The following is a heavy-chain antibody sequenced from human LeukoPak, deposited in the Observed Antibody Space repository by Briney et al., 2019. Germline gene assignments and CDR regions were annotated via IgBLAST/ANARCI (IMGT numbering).Heavy chain of an antibody. D-gene: IGHD3-16*02. CDR2: INMYNGNT. CDR1: GYTFTSYA. V-gene: IGHV1-18*01. CDR3: ARVVGNYVWGSYRPEECFDS. J-gene: IGHJ4*02. Sequence: GASVRVSCKPSGYTFTSYAISRVRQAPGQGPEWMGWINMYNGNTNYAQKLQGRVTMTTDTSTCTAYMELRSLRSDDTAVYYCARVVGNYVWGSYRPEECFDSWGQGTLVTVSS.